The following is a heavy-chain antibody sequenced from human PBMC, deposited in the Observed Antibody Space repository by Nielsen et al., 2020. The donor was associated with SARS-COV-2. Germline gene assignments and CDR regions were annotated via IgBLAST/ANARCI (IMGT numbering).Heavy chain of an antibody. V-gene: IGHV3-21*01. J-gene: IGHJ6*02. CDR1: GFTFSSYS. CDR3: ARALAAYGMDV. CDR2: ISSSSSYI. Sequence: GESLKISCAASGFTFSSYSMNWVRQAPGKGLEWVSSISSSSSYIYYADSVKGRFTISRDNAKNSLYLQMNSLRAEDTAVYYCARALAAYGMDVWGQGTTVTVSS. D-gene: IGHD6-13*01.